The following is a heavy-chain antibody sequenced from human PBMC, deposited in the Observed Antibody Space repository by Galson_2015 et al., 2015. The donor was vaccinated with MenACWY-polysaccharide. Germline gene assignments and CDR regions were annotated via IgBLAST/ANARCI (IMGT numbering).Heavy chain of an antibody. CDR3: ASRTRFRTGSGPEDF. J-gene: IGHJ4*02. CDR1: GFTFRTYR. V-gene: IGHV3-21*01. D-gene: IGHD1-14*01. Sequence: SLRLCCEGSGFTFRTYRMIWARQAPGKGLEWVSAISGSSSYIYYADSVQGRFPISRDNAKNYLCLQMNSLRAEDTAVYYCASRTRFRTGSGPEDFWGQGTLVAVSS. CDR2: ISGSSSYI.